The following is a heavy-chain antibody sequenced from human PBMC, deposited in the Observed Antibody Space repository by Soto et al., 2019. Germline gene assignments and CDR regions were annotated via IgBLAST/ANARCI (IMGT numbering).Heavy chain of an antibody. CDR2: ISGSGGST. J-gene: IGHJ4*02. V-gene: IGHV3-23*01. CDR3: AKGLLGDYLYFVY. D-gene: IGHD4-17*01. CDR1: GFTFSSYA. Sequence: GGSLRLSCAASGFTFSSYAMEWVRQAPGKGLEWVSAISGSGGSTYYADSVKGRFTISRDNSKNTLYLQMNSLRAEDTAVYYCAKGLLGDYLYFVYWGQGTLVTVSS.